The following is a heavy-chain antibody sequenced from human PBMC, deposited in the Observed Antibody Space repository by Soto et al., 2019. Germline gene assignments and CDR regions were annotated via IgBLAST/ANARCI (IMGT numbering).Heavy chain of an antibody. J-gene: IGHJ4*02. CDR1: GGSISDYY. CDR3: AGTLGIIFDC. D-gene: IGHD1-26*01. Sequence: SETLSLTCTVSGGSISDYYWSWIRQPPGKGLEWIGNTYYGRNTNYNPSLRSRVTISADTSKNQISLTLASVTAADTATYYCAGTLGIIFDCGGKGTQVTASS. V-gene: IGHV4-59*03. CDR2: TYYGRNT.